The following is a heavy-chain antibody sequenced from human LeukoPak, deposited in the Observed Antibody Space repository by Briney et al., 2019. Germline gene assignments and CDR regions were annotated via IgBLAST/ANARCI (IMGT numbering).Heavy chain of an antibody. V-gene: IGHV3-21*01. CDR3: ARGYCSGGSCYRLGSFDP. J-gene: IGHJ5*02. Sequence: GGSLRLSCAASGFTFSSYSMNWVRQAPGKGLGWVSSISSSSSYIYYADSVKGRFTISRDNAKNSLYLQMNSLRAEDTAVYYCARGYCSGGSCYRLGSFDPWGQGTLVTVSS. CDR1: GFTFSSYS. CDR2: ISSSSSYI. D-gene: IGHD2-15*01.